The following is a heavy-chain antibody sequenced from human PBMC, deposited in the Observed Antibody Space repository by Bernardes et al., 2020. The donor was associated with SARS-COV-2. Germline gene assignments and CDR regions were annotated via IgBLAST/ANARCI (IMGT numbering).Heavy chain of an antibody. CDR1: NGSISNYY. V-gene: IGHV4-34*01. J-gene: IGHJ5*02. CDR2: INHAGST. CDR3: MRSKATRTDL. Sequence: SETLSLTCTVSNGSISNYYWSWVRQPPGKGLEWIGEINHAGSTNYNPSLKSRVTISLDTSKNQFSLKVTSMTAADTALYYCMRSKATRTDLWGQGALVTVSS.